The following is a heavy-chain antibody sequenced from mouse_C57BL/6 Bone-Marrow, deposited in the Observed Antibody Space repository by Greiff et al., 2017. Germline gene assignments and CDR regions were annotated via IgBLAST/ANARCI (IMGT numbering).Heavy chain of an antibody. D-gene: IGHD2-4*01. V-gene: IGHV1-81*01. CDR1: GYTFTSYG. CDR2: IYPRSGNT. CDR3: ARVGLVYYDYDWFAY. Sequence: QVQLKQSGAELARPGASVKLSCKASGYTFTSYGISWVKQRTGQGLEWIGEIYPRSGNTYYNEKFKGKATLTADKSSSTAYMELRSLTSEDSAVYFCARVGLVYYDYDWFAYWGQGTLVPVSA. J-gene: IGHJ3*01.